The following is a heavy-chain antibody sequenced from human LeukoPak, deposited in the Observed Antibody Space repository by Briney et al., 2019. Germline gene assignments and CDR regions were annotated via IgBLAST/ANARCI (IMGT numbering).Heavy chain of an antibody. V-gene: IGHV3-33*01. Sequence: PGRSLRLSCAASGFTFSSYGMHWVRQAPGKGLEWVAVIWYDGSNKYYADSVKGRFTISRDNSKNTLYLQMNSLRAEDTAVYYCARVARVSGNYYYYGMDVLGKGTTVTVSS. J-gene: IGHJ6*04. D-gene: IGHD6-13*01. CDR3: ARVARVSGNYYYYGMDV. CDR1: GFTFSSYG. CDR2: IWYDGSNK.